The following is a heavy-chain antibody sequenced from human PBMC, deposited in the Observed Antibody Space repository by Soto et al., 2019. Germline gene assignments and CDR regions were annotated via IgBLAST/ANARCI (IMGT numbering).Heavy chain of an antibody. CDR1: GFNFKKFA. Sequence: EVQLLESGGGVVQPGGSLRLSCVASGFNFKKFAMSWVRQAPGEGLEWASGISCCGGSTSYADSVKGRFSIARDDSTNTLSLQMKNLRVEDTAQYYCAKADGEQWLLPHLDKWGQGTLVTVS. J-gene: IGHJ4*02. D-gene: IGHD6-19*01. CDR3: AKADGEQWLLPHLDK. V-gene: IGHV3-23*01. CDR2: ISCCGGST.